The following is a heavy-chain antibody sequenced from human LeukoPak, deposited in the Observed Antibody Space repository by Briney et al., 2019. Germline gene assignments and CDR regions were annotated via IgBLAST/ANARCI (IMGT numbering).Heavy chain of an antibody. D-gene: IGHD3-10*01. J-gene: IGHJ4*02. CDR1: GGSFSGCY. Sequence: SETLSLTCAVYGGSFSGCYWSWIRQPPGKGLEWIGEINHSGSTNYNPSLKSRVTISVDTSKNQFSLKLSSVTAADTAVYYCARTGGSGSPISNYWGQGTLVTVSS. CDR2: INHSGST. V-gene: IGHV4-34*01. CDR3: ARTGGSGSPISNY.